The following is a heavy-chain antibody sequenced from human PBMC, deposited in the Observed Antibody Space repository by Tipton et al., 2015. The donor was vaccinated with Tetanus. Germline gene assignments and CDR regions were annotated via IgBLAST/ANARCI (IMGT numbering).Heavy chain of an antibody. CDR3: ARDYFGSGSFYYFDS. J-gene: IGHJ4*02. D-gene: IGHD3-10*01. Sequence: QLVQSGAEVKKPGASVKVSCQASSYTFSRYGLTWVRQVPGQGLEWVGWISPLNGNTNYSPKLQGRVTLTTDTSTSTVSLELRSLTSDDTAVYYCARDYFGSGSFYYFDSWGQGTLIIVSS. CDR1: SYTFSRYG. V-gene: IGHV1-18*01. CDR2: ISPLNGNT.